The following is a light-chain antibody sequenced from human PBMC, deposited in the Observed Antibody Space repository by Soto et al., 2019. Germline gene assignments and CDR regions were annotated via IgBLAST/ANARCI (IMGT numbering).Light chain of an antibody. J-gene: IGLJ1*01. V-gene: IGLV2-14*01. CDR3: SSFTTNGTRV. Sequence: QSALTQPASVSGSPGQSLTISCTGTSSDVGSCNCVSWYQQQPGKAPLLMIYEVTNRLSGISNRFSGSKSGNTASLTISGLQAYDETDYYCSSFTTNGTRVFGTGTEITVL. CDR1: SSDVGSCNC. CDR2: EVT.